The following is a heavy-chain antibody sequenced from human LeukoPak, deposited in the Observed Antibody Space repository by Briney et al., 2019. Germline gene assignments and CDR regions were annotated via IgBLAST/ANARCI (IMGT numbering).Heavy chain of an antibody. J-gene: IGHJ4*02. CDR1: GFTVSSNY. V-gene: IGHV3-30-3*01. D-gene: IGHD5-24*01. Sequence: GGSLRLSCAASGFTVSSNYMSWVRQAPGKGLEWVAVISYDGSNKYYADSVKGRFTISRDNSKNTLYLQMNSLRAEDTAVYYCARERRDGYKIFDYWGQGTLVTVSS. CDR2: ISYDGSNK. CDR3: ARERRDGYKIFDY.